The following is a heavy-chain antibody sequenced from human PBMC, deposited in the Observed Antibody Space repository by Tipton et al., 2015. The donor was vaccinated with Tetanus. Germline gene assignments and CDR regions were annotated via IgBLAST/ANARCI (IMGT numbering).Heavy chain of an antibody. V-gene: IGHV3-9*01. CDR1: GFTFDDYA. CDR3: ARGRYSHGYLGDS. CDR2: ISWNSGSI. D-gene: IGHD5-18*01. Sequence: RSLRLSCAASGFTFDDYAMHWARQAPGKGLEWVSSISWNSGSIGYADSVKGRFTISRDNTNNSLSLQMNSLRAEDTATYYCARGRYSHGYLGDSWGQGTLVTVSA. J-gene: IGHJ4*02.